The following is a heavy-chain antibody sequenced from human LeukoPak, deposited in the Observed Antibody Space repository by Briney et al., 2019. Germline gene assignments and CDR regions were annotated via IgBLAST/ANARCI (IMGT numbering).Heavy chain of an antibody. Sequence: ASVKVSCKASGYTFTGYFIHWVRQDPGQGLEWMGWINPNSGGTNYAQKFQGRVTMTRDTSISTAYMELSRLRSDDTAVYYCARYGDFQDDAFDIWGQGTMVTVSS. V-gene: IGHV1-2*02. D-gene: IGHD4-17*01. J-gene: IGHJ3*02. CDR2: INPNSGGT. CDR1: GYTFTGYF. CDR3: ARYGDFQDDAFDI.